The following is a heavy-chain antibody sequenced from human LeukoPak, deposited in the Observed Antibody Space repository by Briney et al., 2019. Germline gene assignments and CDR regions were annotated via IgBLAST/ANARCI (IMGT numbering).Heavy chain of an antibody. V-gene: IGHV3-21*04. D-gene: IGHD3-22*01. CDR1: GFTFSSYS. Sequence: GGSLRLSCAASGFTFSSYSMNWVRQAPGKGLEWVSSISSSSSYIYYADSVKGRFTISRDNAKNSLYLQMNSLRAEDTALYYCARDEKAFRYYYDSSGYYGYWGQGTLVTVSS. J-gene: IGHJ4*02. CDR3: ARDEKAFRYYYDSSGYYGY. CDR2: ISSSSSYI.